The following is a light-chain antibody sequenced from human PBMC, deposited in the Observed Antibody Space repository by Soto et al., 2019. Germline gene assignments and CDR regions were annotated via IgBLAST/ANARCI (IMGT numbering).Light chain of an antibody. CDR1: QSISHW. J-gene: IGKJ1*01. CDR3: QQYHTYRP. Sequence: IQMAQAPYNMSASIGDRVIITCRASQSISHWLAWYQQKPGKAPKLLISDASILESGVPSRFSGSTSGTEFTLTISSLQPDDFATYYCQQYHTYRPFGQG. V-gene: IGKV1-5*01. CDR2: DAS.